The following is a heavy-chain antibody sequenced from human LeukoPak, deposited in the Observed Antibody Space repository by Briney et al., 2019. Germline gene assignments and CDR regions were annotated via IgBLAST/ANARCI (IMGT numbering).Heavy chain of an antibody. V-gene: IGHV1-46*01. CDR2: INPSGGST. CDR1: GYTFTSYY. CDR3: ARDIQNLWFGELPKRGWFDP. J-gene: IGHJ5*02. Sequence: ASVKVSCKASGYTFTSYYMHWVRQAPGQGLEWMGIINPSGGSTSYAQKFQGRVTMTRDTSTSTVYMELSSLRSEDTAVYYCARDIQNLWFGELPKRGWFDPWGQGTLVTVSS. D-gene: IGHD3-10*01.